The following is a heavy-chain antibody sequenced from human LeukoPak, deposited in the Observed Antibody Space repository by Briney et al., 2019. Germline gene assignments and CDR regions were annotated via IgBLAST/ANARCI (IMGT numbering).Heavy chain of an antibody. J-gene: IGHJ4*02. CDR2: IWYDGSNK. Sequence: GGSLRLSCAASGFTFRSYGMHWVRKAPGKGLEWVAVIWYDGSNKYYADSVKGRFTVSRDNSKNTLYLQMNSLRAEDTAVYYCATAVASSSGWYADYWGQGTLVTVSS. CDR3: ATAVASSSGWYADY. CDR1: GFTFRSYG. D-gene: IGHD6-19*01. V-gene: IGHV3-33*01.